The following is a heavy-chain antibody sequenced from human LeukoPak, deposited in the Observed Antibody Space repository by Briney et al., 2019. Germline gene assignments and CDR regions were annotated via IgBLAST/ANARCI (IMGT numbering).Heavy chain of an antibody. J-gene: IGHJ4*02. D-gene: IGHD2-15*01. CDR3: ARGGVASARYDY. Sequence: GGSLRLSCAASGFTFSSYSMNWVRQAPGKGLEWVSYISSSGSAIYYADSLKVRFTISRDNAKNSLFLQMNRLRGEENGVFYWARGGVASARYDYWGQGILVTVSS. CDR1: GFTFSSYS. CDR2: ISSSGSAI. V-gene: IGHV3-48*04.